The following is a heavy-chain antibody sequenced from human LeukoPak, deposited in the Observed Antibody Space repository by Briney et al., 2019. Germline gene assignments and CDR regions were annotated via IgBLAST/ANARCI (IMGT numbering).Heavy chain of an antibody. J-gene: IGHJ4*02. CDR2: MNANSGNT. V-gene: IGHV1-8*01. D-gene: IGHD6-13*01. CDR1: GYTFTTYD. CDR3: ARGISGDIAAAGNYFDY. Sequence: GASVKVSCKASGYTFTTYDINWVRQATGQGLERMGWMNANSGNTGYAQKFQGRVTMTRNTSISTAYMELSSLRSEDTAVYYCARGISGDIAAAGNYFDYWGQGTLVTVSS.